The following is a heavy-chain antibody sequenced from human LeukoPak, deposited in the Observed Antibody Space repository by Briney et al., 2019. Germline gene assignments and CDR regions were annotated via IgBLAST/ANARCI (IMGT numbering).Heavy chain of an antibody. CDR3: ARDVGVGGYSGYDYWFDP. Sequence: ASVKVSCKASGGTFSSYAISWVRQAPGQGLEWMGGIIPIFGTANYAQKFQGRVTITTDESTSTAYMELSSLRSEDTAVYYCARDVGVGGYSGYDYWFDPWGQGTLVTVSS. D-gene: IGHD5-12*01. CDR1: GGTFSSYA. V-gene: IGHV1-69*05. CDR2: IIPIFGTA. J-gene: IGHJ5*02.